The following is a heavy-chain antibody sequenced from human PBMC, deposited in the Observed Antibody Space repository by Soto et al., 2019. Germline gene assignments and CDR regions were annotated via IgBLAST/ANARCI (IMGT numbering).Heavy chain of an antibody. D-gene: IGHD3-3*01. CDR1: GFTFSSYS. CDR2: ISSSSSTI. V-gene: IGHV3-48*02. Sequence: GGSLRLSCAASGFTFSSYSMNWVRQAPGKGLEWVSYISSSSSTIYYADSVKGRFTISRDNAKNSLYLQMNSLRDEDTAVYYCARWDFWSGAHAFDIWGQGTMVTVSS. J-gene: IGHJ3*02. CDR3: ARWDFWSGAHAFDI.